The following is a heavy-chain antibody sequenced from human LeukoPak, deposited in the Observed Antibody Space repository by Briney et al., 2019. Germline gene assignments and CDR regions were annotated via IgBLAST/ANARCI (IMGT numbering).Heavy chain of an antibody. J-gene: IGHJ4*02. Sequence: SETLSLTCTVSGGSISSSSYYWGWIRQPPGEGLEWIGSIYYSGSTYYNPSLKSRVTISVDTSKNQFSLKLSSVTAADTAVYYCARRRYCSSTSCSSFDYWGQVTLVTVSS. V-gene: IGHV4-39*01. D-gene: IGHD2-2*01. CDR1: GGSISSSSYY. CDR3: ARRRYCSSTSCSSFDY. CDR2: IYYSGST.